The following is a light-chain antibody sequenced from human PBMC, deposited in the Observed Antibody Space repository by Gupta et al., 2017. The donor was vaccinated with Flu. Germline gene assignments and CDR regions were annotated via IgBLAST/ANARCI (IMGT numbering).Light chain of an antibody. CDR2: AAS. CDR1: QTVSTNY. J-gene: IGKJ2*03. V-gene: IGKV3-20*01. CDR3: QHFGNSPLYS. Sequence: ETVLTQSPATLSLSPGERVTRSCRASQTVSTNYLAWYQQKPGQAPRLLIYAASNRATGVPDRFSGSGSGTDYTLTISRLEPEDFATYYCQHFGNSPLYSFGQGTNLEIK.